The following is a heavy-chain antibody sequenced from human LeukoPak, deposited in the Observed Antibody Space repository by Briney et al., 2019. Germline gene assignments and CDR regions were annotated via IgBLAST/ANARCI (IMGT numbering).Heavy chain of an antibody. D-gene: IGHD3-22*01. V-gene: IGHV4-59*01. Sequence: SETLSLTCTVSGGSISSYYWSWLRQPPGKGLEWFGYIYYSGSTNYNPSLKSRVTISADSTKNQFSLKLSSVTAADAAVYYCARIYYDSSGYYYFDYWGQGTLVTVSS. CDR3: ARIYYDSSGYYYFDY. CDR1: GGSISSYY. CDR2: IYYSGST. J-gene: IGHJ4*02.